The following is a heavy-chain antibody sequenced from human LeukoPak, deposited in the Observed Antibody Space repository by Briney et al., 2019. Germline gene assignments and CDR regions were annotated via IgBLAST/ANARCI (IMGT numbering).Heavy chain of an antibody. D-gene: IGHD6-13*01. CDR1: GFTFSSYS. Sequence: MTGGSLRLSCAASGFTFSSYSMNWVRQAPGKGLEWVSSISSSSSYIYYADSVKGRFTISRDNAKSSLYLQMNSLRAEDTAVYYCARDRYSSSWQLDYWGQGTLVTVSS. J-gene: IGHJ4*02. V-gene: IGHV3-21*01. CDR3: ARDRYSSSWQLDY. CDR2: ISSSSSYI.